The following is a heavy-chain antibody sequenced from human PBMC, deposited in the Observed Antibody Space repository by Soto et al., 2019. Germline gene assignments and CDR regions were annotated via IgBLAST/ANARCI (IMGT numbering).Heavy chain of an antibody. J-gene: IGHJ6*03. Sequence: QVQLVESGGGVVQPGRSLRLSCAASGFTFSSYGMHWVRQAPGKGLEWVAVIWYDGSNKYYADSVKGRFTISRDNTKNTLYLQMNSLSGEDTAVYYCARDKGIVVVPADIGYYYYMDGWGKGTTVTV. CDR2: IWYDGSNK. V-gene: IGHV3-33*01. D-gene: IGHD2-2*02. CDR1: GFTFSSYG. CDR3: ARDKGIVVVPADIGYYYYMDG.